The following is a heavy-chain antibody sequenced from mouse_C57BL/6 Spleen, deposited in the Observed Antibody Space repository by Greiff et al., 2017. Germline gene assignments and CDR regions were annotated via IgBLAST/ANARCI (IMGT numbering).Heavy chain of an antibody. J-gene: IGHJ3*01. V-gene: IGHV1-84*01. CDR2: IYPGSGKT. D-gene: IGHD1-1*01. CDR1: GYTFTDYY. CDR3: GISRYYYGSSGGFAY. Sequence: QLQQSGPELVKPGASVKISCKASGYTFTDYYINWVQQRPGQGLEWIGWIYPGSGKTKYTEKFKGKATLTVDTASSTAYMQLSSLTSEDSAVNFCGISRYYYGSSGGFAYWGQGTLVTVSA.